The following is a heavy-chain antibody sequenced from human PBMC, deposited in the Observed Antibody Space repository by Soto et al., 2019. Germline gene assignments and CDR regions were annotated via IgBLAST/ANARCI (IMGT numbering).Heavy chain of an antibody. D-gene: IGHD6-13*01. CDR3: AKVGYIAADLDY. CDR1: GLTITGKKY. J-gene: IGHJ4*02. V-gene: IGHV3-53*01. Sequence: GGSLRLSCAALGLTITGKKYMSWVRQAPGRGLEWVSALYDVDGTYYADSVKGRCTISRDNSKNTLYLQMNSLRAEDTAVYYCAKVGYIAADLDYWGQGTLVTVSS. CDR2: LYDVDGT.